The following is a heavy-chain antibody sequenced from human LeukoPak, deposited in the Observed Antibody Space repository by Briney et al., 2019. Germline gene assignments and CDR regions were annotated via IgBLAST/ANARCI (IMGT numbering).Heavy chain of an antibody. Sequence: SGPTLVHPTQTLTLTFTFSGFSLSTSGVGVGWIRQPPGKALEWLSLIYWNDDKRYSPSLKSRLTITKDTSKNQVVLTMTNMDPVDTATYYCAHSFTVYYDSSGYSYYFDYWGQGTLVTVSS. V-gene: IGHV2-5*01. J-gene: IGHJ4*02. CDR2: IYWNDDK. D-gene: IGHD3-22*01. CDR1: GFSLSTSGVG. CDR3: AHSFTVYYDSSGYSYYFDY.